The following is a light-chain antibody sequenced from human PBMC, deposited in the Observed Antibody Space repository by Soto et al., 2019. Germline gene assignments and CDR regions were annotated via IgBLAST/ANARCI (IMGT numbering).Light chain of an antibody. J-gene: IGKJ5*01. CDR1: HIVYNN. CDR3: QQYNARPPIT. Sequence: EIVMMHSPDTLSASPGESATLSCSASHIVYNNVAWYQQKPRQAHRLLIVGSFARATGIPARLSGIGSGSEFLLTISRLQSEDFAVYYCQQYNARPPITFGQGTRLRMK. V-gene: IGKV3-15*01. CDR2: GSF.